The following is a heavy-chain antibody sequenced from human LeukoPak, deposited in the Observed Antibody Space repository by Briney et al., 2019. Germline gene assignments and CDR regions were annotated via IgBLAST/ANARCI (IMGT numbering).Heavy chain of an antibody. Sequence: GGSLRLSCAASGFTFSSYSLNWVRQAPGKGLEWVSYISSSSRTIYYTDSVKGRFTISRDRAKNSLYLQMNSLRVEDTAVYYCARNLYGDYVEDYWGQGTLVTVSS. CDR2: ISSSSRTI. J-gene: IGHJ4*02. D-gene: IGHD4-17*01. CDR1: GFTFSSYS. V-gene: IGHV3-48*01. CDR3: ARNLYGDYVEDY.